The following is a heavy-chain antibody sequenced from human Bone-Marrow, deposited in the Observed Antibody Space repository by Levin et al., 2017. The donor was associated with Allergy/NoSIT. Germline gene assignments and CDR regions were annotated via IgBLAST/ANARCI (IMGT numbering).Heavy chain of an antibody. Sequence: LSLTCAASGFTFSSHSMNWVRQAPGKGLEWVSYISTTSSTIYYADSVKGRFTISRDNAKNSLYLQMNSLRGEDTAVYYCARDHITIFSLYFDYWGPGTLVTVSS. CDR3: ARDHITIFSLYFDY. CDR1: GFTFSSHS. V-gene: IGHV3-48*01. D-gene: IGHD3-9*01. J-gene: IGHJ4*02. CDR2: ISTTSSTI.